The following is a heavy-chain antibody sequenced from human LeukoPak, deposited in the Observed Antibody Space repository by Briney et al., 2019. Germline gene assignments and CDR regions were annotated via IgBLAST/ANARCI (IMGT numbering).Heavy chain of an antibody. CDR1: RYNFSGYW. J-gene: IGHJ5*02. Sequence: AESLKISCKGSRYNFSGYWIGWVRQMPGKGLEWMGIIFPGDSDTRYSPSFQGQVTISADKSISTAYLQWRSLRASDTAVYYCARQPGSGAWGQGTLVTVTS. V-gene: IGHV5-51*01. D-gene: IGHD1-14*01. CDR3: ARQPGSGA. CDR2: IFPGDSDT.